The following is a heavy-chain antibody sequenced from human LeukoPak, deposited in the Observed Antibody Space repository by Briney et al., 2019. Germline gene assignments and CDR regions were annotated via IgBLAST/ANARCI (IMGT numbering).Heavy chain of an antibody. CDR2: IPYDGSNK. CDR1: GFTFSSYP. D-gene: IGHD2-15*01. Sequence: GRTLRLSYASSGFTFSSYPMHWVRQAPGKGLEWVALIPYDGSNKYYAESVRGRFTISRDNSKNTLYLQMNSLRADDAAVYYCARAPVTSCRGAFCYPFDIWGQGTLVTVSS. V-gene: IGHV3-30*04. CDR3: ARAPVTSCRGAFCYPFDI. J-gene: IGHJ4*02.